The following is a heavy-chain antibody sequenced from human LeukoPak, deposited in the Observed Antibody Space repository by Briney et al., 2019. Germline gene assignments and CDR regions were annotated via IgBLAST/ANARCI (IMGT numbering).Heavy chain of an antibody. V-gene: IGHV1-46*03. CDR3: ARAPSYYDFWSGYRSDALDI. J-gene: IGHJ3*02. Sequence: VASVKVSCKASGYTFTSYYMHWVRQAPGQGLEWMGIVNPSGGSTSYAQKFQGRVTMTRDTSTSTVYMELSSLRSEDTAVYYCARAPSYYDFWSGYRSDALDIWGQGTMVTVSS. D-gene: IGHD3-3*01. CDR2: VNPSGGST. CDR1: GYTFTSYY.